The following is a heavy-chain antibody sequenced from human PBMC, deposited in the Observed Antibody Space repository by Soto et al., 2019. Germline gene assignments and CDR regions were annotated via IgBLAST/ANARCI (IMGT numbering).Heavy chain of an antibody. CDR1: GYTFTHYY. V-gene: IGHV1-46*01. CDR3: ARDVAAGDH. J-gene: IGHJ4*02. CDR2: INPASGST. Sequence: QVQLVQSGAEVKKPGASVKLSCRTSGYTFTHYYIHWVRQAPGQGLEWLAIINPASGSTNYGQDFQGSVTLTMETSTTTVYMELSGLRAEDTAIFYCARDVAAGDHWGQGTLVTVSS. D-gene: IGHD6-13*01.